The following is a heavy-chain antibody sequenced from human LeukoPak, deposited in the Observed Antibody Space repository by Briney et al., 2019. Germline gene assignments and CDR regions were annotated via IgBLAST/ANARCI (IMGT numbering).Heavy chain of an antibody. V-gene: IGHV1-46*01. D-gene: IGHD7-27*01. CDR2: INPSDDST. CDR1: GYTFTTYY. Sequence: GASVKVSCKASGYTFTTYYIHWVRQAPGQGLEWMGIINPSDDSTRYAKKFQGRVTMTRDMSTNTVYMEVRSLRSEDTAVYYCARAPNGGSPGGFWGQGTLVTVSS. J-gene: IGHJ4*02. CDR3: ARAPNGGSPGGF.